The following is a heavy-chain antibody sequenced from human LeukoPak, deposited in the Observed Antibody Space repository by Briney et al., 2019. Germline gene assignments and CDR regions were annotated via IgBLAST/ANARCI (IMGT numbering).Heavy chain of an antibody. D-gene: IGHD2-2*01. CDR3: ARADVVVVGPAASYYYYYMDV. Sequence: GASVKVSCKASGYTLTSYDINWVRQATGQGLEWMGWMNPNSGNTGYAQKFQGRVTITRNTSISTAYMELSSLRSEDTAVYYCARADVVVVGPAASYYYYYMDVWGKGTTVTVSS. V-gene: IGHV1-8*03. CDR2: MNPNSGNT. J-gene: IGHJ6*03. CDR1: GYTLTSYD.